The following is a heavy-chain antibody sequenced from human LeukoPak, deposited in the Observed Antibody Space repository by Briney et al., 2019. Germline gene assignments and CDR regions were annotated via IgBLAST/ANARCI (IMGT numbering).Heavy chain of an antibody. Sequence: SETLSLTCTVSGVSISSYYWSWIRQPPGKGLEWIGYIYYSGSTSYNPSLRSRVTISVDTPKNQFSLKLYSVTAADTAVYYCARAGTLQSNPSAFDIWGQGTMVTVSS. CDR1: GVSISSYY. V-gene: IGHV4-59*01. J-gene: IGHJ3*02. CDR3: ARAGTLQSNPSAFDI. D-gene: IGHD5-24*01. CDR2: IYYSGST.